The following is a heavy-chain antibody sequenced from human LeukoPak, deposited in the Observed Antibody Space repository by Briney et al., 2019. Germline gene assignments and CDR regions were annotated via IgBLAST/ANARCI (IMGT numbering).Heavy chain of an antibody. V-gene: IGHV4-59*08. J-gene: IGHJ5*02. Sequence: SETLSLTCTVSGGSISSYYWSWIRQPPGKGLEWIGYIYYSGSTNYNPSLKSRVTISVDTSKNQFSLKLSSVTAADTAVYYCARHDDYSGGSCYSDDWFDPWGQGTLVTVSS. CDR3: ARHDDYSGGSCYSDDWFDP. CDR1: GGSISSYY. D-gene: IGHD2-15*01. CDR2: IYYSGST.